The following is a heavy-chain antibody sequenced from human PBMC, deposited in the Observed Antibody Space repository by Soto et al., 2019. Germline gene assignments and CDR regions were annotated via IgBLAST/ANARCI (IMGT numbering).Heavy chain of an antibody. CDR1: GVSISSYC. D-gene: IGHD2-2*01. CDR3: ANGGYCSSTSCRAFDI. V-gene: IGHV4-59*08. Sequence: PSETLSLTCTVSGVSISSYCWSWIRQPPGKGLEWIGYIYYSGSTNYNPSLKSRVTISVDTSKNQFSLKLSSVTAADTAVYYCANGGYCSSTSCRAFDIWGQGTMVTVSS. J-gene: IGHJ3*02. CDR2: IYYSGST.